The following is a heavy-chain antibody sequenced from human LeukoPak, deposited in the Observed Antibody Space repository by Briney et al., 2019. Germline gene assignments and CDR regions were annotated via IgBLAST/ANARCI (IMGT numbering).Heavy chain of an antibody. CDR2: ISYDGSNK. J-gene: IGHJ4*02. D-gene: IGHD6-19*01. V-gene: IGHV3-30*03. CDR1: GFTFISYG. CDR3: ASSSGYSSGWDQVDY. Sequence: GRSLRLACAASGFTFISYGMSWVRQAPGKGLEWVAVISYDGSNKYYADSVKGRFTISRDNSKNTLYLQLNSLRAEDTAVYYCASSSGYSSGWDQVDYWGQGTLVTVSS.